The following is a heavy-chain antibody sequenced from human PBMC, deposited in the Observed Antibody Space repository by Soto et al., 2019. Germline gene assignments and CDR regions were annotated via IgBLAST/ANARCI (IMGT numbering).Heavy chain of an antibody. Sequence: APVKVSCKASGYTFTGYYMHRVRQAPGQGLEWMGWINPNSGGTNYAQKFQGRVTMTRDTSINTACMELSRLRSDDTAVYYCARDARYCSSTSCYAFDIWGQGTMVTVSS. V-gene: IGHV1-2*02. CDR2: INPNSGGT. D-gene: IGHD2-2*01. CDR1: GYTFTGYY. J-gene: IGHJ3*02. CDR3: ARDARYCSSTSCYAFDI.